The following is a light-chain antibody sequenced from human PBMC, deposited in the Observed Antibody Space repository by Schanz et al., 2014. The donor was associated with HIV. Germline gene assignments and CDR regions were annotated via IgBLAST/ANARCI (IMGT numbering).Light chain of an antibody. CDR1: QGINSA. Sequence: AIQLTQSPSSLSASVGDRVTLTCRASQGINSALAWYQQKPGRPPKLLIYDASSLQSGVPSRFRGSGSGTEFTLTISSLQPDDFATYYCQQYDSSSWTFGQGTKVEIK. CDR2: DAS. V-gene: IGKV1-13*02. CDR3: QQYDSSSWT. J-gene: IGKJ1*01.